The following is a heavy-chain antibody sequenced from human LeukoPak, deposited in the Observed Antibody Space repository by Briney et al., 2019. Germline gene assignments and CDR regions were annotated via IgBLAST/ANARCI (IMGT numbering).Heavy chain of an antibody. CDR2: INSDGSST. CDR1: GFTFSSYW. J-gene: IGHJ4*02. D-gene: IGHD3-22*01. V-gene: IGHV3-74*01. Sequence: GGSLRLSCAASGFTFSSYWMHWVRQAPGKGLVRVSRINSDGSSTSYADSVKGRFTISRDNAKNTLYLQMNSLRAEDTAVYYCARDPRTYYYDSSGFDYWGQGTLVTVSS. CDR3: ARDPRTYYYDSSGFDY.